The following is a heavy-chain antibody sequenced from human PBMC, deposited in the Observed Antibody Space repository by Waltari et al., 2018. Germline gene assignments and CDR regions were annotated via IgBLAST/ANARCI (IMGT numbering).Heavy chain of an antibody. CDR1: GGTFRSSA. CDR2: IIPMFGTT. V-gene: IGHV1-69*13. J-gene: IGHJ6*03. D-gene: IGHD2-8*02. Sequence: QVQLVQSGAEVKKPGSSVKVSCKAVGGTFRSSAITWVRQAPGQGLEWMGRIIPMFGTTNYAQKFQGRVTITADQSTSTAYMELSGLRSEDTAVYYCARDPPGRGYYHTYYMDVWGKGTTVTISS. CDR3: ARDPPGRGYYHTYYMDV.